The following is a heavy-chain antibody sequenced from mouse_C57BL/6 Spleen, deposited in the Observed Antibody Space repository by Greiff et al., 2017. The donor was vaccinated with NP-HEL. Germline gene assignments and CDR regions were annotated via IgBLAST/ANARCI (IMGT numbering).Heavy chain of an antibody. CDR3: ARDYEFDY. D-gene: IGHD2-4*01. V-gene: IGHV1-85*01. Sequence: VQRVESGPELVKPGASVKLSCKASGYTFTSYDINWVKQRPGQGLEWIGWIYPRDGSTKYNEKFKGKATLTVDTSSSTAYMELHSLTSEDSAVYFCARDYEFDYWGQGTTLTVSS. CDR2: IYPRDGST. CDR1: GYTFTSYD. J-gene: IGHJ2*01.